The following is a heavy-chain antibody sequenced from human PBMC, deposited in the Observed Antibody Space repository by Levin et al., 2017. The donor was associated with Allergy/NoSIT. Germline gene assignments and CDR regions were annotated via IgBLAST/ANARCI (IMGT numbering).Heavy chain of an antibody. CDR1: GGSISSSSYY. V-gene: IGHV4-39*07. CDR3: ASDASRSSNFAY. D-gene: IGHD3-10*01. J-gene: IGHJ4*02. CDR2: MHYSGST. Sequence: SETLSLTCTVSGGSISSSSYYWVWIRQPPEKGLEWIGSMHYSGSTYYNPSLQSRVTISIDTSKNQFSLKMNSVTAADTAVYYCASDASRSSNFAYWGPGTQVTVSS.